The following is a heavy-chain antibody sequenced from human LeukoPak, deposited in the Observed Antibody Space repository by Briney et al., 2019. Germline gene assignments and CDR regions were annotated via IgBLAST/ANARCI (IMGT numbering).Heavy chain of an antibody. CDR2: IIPIFGTA. J-gene: IGHJ4*01. CDR3: HGTFRITGTGIGDY. Sequence: GPSVKVSCKASGGTFSSYAISWVRQAPGQGLEWMGGIIPIFGTANYAQKFQGRVTITADESTSTAYMELSSLRSEDTAVYYCHGTFRITGTGIGDYWGQGTLVTVSS. CDR1: GGTFSSYA. V-gene: IGHV1-69*13. D-gene: IGHD1-20*01.